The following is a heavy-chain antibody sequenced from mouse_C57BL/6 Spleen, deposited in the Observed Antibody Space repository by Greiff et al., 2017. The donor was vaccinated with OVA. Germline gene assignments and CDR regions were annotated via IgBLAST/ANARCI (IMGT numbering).Heavy chain of an antibody. D-gene: IGHD2-4*01. J-gene: IGHJ3*01. CDR3: ARGDDCDWFAY. Sequence: VQLQQSGPELVKPGASVKLSCKASGYAFSSYWMNWVKQRPGKGLEWIGRIYPGAGDTNYNGKFKGKATLTADKSSSTAYMQLSSLTSEDSAVYYCARGDDCDWFAYWGQGTLVTVSA. CDR1: GYAFSSYW. V-gene: IGHV1-82*01. CDR2: IYPGAGDT.